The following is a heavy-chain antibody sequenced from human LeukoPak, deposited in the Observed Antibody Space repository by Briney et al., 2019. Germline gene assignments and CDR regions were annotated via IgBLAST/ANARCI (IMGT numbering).Heavy chain of an antibody. J-gene: IGHJ4*02. CDR3: TRTIAATPGDF. Sequence: GGSLRLSCSASGFTFSTYWMSWVRQAPGKGLEWVANIKQDGSEKYFVDSVKGRFTISRDNAKNSLYLQTNSLRAEDTAVYYCTRTIAATPGDFWGQGTLVTVSS. CDR2: IKQDGSEK. CDR1: GFTFSTYW. D-gene: IGHD2-15*01. V-gene: IGHV3-7*01.